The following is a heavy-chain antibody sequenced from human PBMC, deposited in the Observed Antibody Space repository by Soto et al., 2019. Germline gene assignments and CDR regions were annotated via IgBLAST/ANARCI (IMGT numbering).Heavy chain of an antibody. CDR2: ISGSGGST. CDR1: GFTFSSYA. J-gene: IGHJ6*03. V-gene: IGHV3-23*01. D-gene: IGHD3-10*01. CDR3: ASVWLGELLSKPYYYYYYMDV. Sequence: EVQLLESGGGLVQPGGSLRLSCAASGFTFSSYAMSWVRQAPGKGLEWVSAISGSGGSTYYEASVKGRFTLSRDNSKNTLYLQMISLRAEDTAVYYCASVWLGELLSKPYYYYYYMDVWGKGTTVTVSS.